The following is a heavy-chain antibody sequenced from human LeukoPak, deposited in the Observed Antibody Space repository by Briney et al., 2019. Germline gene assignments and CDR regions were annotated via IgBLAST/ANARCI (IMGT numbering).Heavy chain of an antibody. Sequence: SETLSLTCTVSGGSISSYYWSWIRQPAGKGLDWIGHIYTSGSTNYNPPLKSRVTMSVDTSKNQFSLKLSSVTAADTAVYYCARSSVQLLYDLIRGAFDIWGQGTMVTVSS. D-gene: IGHD2-2*02. V-gene: IGHV4-4*07. J-gene: IGHJ3*02. CDR3: ARSSVQLLYDLIRGAFDI. CDR2: IYTSGST. CDR1: GGSISSYY.